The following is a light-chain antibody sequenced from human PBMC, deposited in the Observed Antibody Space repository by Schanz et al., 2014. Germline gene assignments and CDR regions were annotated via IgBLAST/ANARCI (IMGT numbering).Light chain of an antibody. J-gene: IGLJ3*02. CDR1: SGSVSTSSY. Sequence: QTVVTQEPSFSVSPGGTVTLTCGLSSGSVSTSSYPSWYQQTPGQAPRTLVYSTSTRSSGVPDRFSGSILGNKAALTITGAQADDESDYYCVLYMGSGVWVFGGGTKLTVL. CDR2: STS. CDR3: VLYMGSGVWV. V-gene: IGLV8-61*01.